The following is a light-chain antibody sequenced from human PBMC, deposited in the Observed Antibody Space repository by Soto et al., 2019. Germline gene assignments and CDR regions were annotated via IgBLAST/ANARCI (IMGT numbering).Light chain of an antibody. J-gene: IGLJ2*01. V-gene: IGLV1-40*01. Sequence: QPVLTQPPSVSGAPGQTVTISCTGSRSNIGAGYDVHWYQQLPGKAPRLLFYDNNNRPSGVPDRFSGSKSGTSASLVITGLQAEDEAHYYCQSYDGSLILLFGGGTKVTVL. CDR2: DNN. CDR3: QSYDGSLILL. CDR1: RSNIGAGYD.